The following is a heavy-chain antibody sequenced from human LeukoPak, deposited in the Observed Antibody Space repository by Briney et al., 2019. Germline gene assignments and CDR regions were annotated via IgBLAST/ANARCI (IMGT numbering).Heavy chain of an antibody. CDR1: GGSISSGGYY. CDR2: IYYSGST. V-gene: IGHV4-31*03. D-gene: IGHD6-19*01. CDR3: ARVAHSSGWYYYYYGMDV. Sequence: SETLSLTCTVSGGSISSGGYYWSWIRQHPGKGLEWIGCIYYSGSTYYNPSLKSRVTISVDTSKNQFSLKLSSVTAADTAVYYCARVAHSSGWYYYYYGMDVWGQGTTVTVSS. J-gene: IGHJ6*02.